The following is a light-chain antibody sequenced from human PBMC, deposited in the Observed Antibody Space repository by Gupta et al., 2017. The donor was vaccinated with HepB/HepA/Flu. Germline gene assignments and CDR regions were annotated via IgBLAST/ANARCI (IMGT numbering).Light chain of an antibody. Sequence: DIQLTQSPSSLSASVGDRVTITCRASQSIFNYLNWYQQRPGRAPKLLISTASTLQSGVPSRFSGSGSETDFTPIISSLQPEDFATYYCQQSYSTLITFGGGTKVEIK. V-gene: IGKV1-39*01. J-gene: IGKJ4*01. CDR1: QSIFNY. CDR2: TAS. CDR3: QQSYSTLIT.